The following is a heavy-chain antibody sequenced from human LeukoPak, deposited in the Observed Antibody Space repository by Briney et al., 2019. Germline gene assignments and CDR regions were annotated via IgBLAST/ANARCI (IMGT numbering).Heavy chain of an antibody. D-gene: IGHD1-26*01. CDR3: ARDRSGWKGSHRDY. CDR2: ISSSSTI. CDR1: GFTFGSYS. Sequence: GGSLRLSCAASGFTFGSYSMNWVRQAPGKGLEWVSYISSSSTIYYADSVKGRFTISRDNAKNSLYLQMNSLRAEDTAVYYCARDRSGWKGSHRDYWGQGTLVAVSS. J-gene: IGHJ4*02. V-gene: IGHV3-48*04.